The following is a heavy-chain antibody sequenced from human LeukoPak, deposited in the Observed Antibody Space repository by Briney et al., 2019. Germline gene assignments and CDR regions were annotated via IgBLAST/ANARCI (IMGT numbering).Heavy chain of an antibody. CDR1: GGSISSGSYY. CDR3: AREVVVVPPLGDYHHYMDV. CDR2: IYTSGSA. Sequence: PSETLSLTCTVSGGSISSGSYYWSWIRQPAGKGLEWIGRIYTSGSADYNPSLKSRVSISVDTSKSQFSLKLSSVTAADTAVYYCAREVVVVPPLGDYHHYMDVWGKGSTVTVSS. V-gene: IGHV4-61*02. J-gene: IGHJ6*03. D-gene: IGHD2-2*01.